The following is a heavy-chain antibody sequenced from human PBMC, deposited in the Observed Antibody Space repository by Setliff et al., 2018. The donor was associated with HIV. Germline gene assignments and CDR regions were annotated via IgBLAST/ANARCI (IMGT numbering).Heavy chain of an antibody. CDR1: GGSITSSNW. V-gene: IGHV4-4*02. Sequence: PSETLSLTCTVSGGSITSSNWWSWVRQPPGKGLEWIGGIYHTGTTNHNPSLKSRVTISVDRSKNQFSLKMTSVTAADTAVYYCARTQGLGLDWGQGTLVTSPQ. CDR3: ARTQGLGLD. CDR2: IYHTGTT. J-gene: IGHJ4*02.